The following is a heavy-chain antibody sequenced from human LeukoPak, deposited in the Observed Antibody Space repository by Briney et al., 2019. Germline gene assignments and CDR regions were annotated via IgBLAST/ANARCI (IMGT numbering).Heavy chain of an antibody. CDR1: GYTFTGYY. V-gene: IGHV1-2*06. Sequence: ASVKVSCKASGYTFTGYYMHWVRQAPGQGLEWMGRINPNSGGTNYAQKFQGRVTMTRDTSISTAYMELSRLRSDDTAVYYCARAGGATYYYGSGSRLGVYYFDYWGQGTLVTVSS. CDR3: ARAGGATYYYGSGSRLGVYYFDY. J-gene: IGHJ4*02. D-gene: IGHD3-10*01. CDR2: INPNSGGT.